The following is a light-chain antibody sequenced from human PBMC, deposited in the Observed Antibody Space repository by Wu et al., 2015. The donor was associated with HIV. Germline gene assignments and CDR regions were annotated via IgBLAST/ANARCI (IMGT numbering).Light chain of an antibody. CDR1: QSVSSNY. J-gene: IGKJ2*03. Sequence: EIVLTQSPGTLSLSPGERVTLSCRASQSVSSNYLAWYQKKPGQAPRVLIYGASSRATGIPDRFSGSGSGTDFTLTISSLEPEDFAVYYCQQYGPSPSFGQGTKAGDQT. CDR3: QQYGPSPS. V-gene: IGKV3-20*01. CDR2: GAS.